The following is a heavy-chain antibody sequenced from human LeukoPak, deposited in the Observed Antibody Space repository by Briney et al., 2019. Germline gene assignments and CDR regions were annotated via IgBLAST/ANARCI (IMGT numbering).Heavy chain of an antibody. V-gene: IGHV3-7*01. CDR2: IKQDGSEK. J-gene: IGHJ4*02. Sequence: PGGSLRLSCAASGFTFSSYWMSWVRQAPGKGLEWVANIKQDGSEKYYVDSVKGRFTISRDNAKNSLYLQMNSLRAEDTAAYYCARVKRGYYYIFGLPPDYWGQGTLVTVSS. CDR3: ARVKRGYYYIFGLPPDY. CDR1: GFTFSSYW. D-gene: IGHD3-22*01.